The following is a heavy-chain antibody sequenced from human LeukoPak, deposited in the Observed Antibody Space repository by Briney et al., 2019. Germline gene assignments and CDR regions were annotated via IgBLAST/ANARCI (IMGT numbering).Heavy chain of an antibody. CDR1: GYTFTNYG. CDR3: ARDYYYDTSGYYKMDY. CDR2: VSAYNGNT. Sequence: ASVKVSCKASGYTFTNYGISWVRQAPGQGLEWMGWVSAYNGNTNYAQNVQGRVTMTTDTSTSTAYMELRSPISDDTAVYYCARDYYYDTSGYYKMDYWGQGTLVTVSS. D-gene: IGHD3-22*01. V-gene: IGHV1-18*01. J-gene: IGHJ4*02.